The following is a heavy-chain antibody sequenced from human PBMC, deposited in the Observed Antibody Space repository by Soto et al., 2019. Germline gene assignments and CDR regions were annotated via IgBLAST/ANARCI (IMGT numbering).Heavy chain of an antibody. D-gene: IGHD3-3*01. Sequence: PGGSLRLSCAASGFTFSSYAMSWVRQAPGKGLEWVSAISGSGGSTYYADSVKGRFTISRDNSKNTLYLQMNSLRAEDTAVYYRAKDRVTIFGVVTLPYYYYGMDVWGQGTTVTVSS. J-gene: IGHJ6*02. V-gene: IGHV3-23*01. CDR2: ISGSGGST. CDR1: GFTFSSYA. CDR3: AKDRVTIFGVVTLPYYYYGMDV.